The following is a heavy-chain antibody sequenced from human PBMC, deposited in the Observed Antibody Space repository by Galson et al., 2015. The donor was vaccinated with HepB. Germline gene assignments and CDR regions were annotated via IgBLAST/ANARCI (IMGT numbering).Heavy chain of an antibody. CDR2: INPNSGGT. CDR3: ARAEDCYGSGSYYKVTDY. CDR1: GYTFTGYY. V-gene: IGHV1-2*02. J-gene: IGHJ4*02. Sequence: SVKVSCKASGYTFTGYYMHWVRQAPGQGLEWMGWINPNSGGTNYAQKFQGRVTMTRDTSISTAYMELSRLRSDDTAVYYCARAEDCYGSGSYYKVTDYWGQGTLVTVSS. D-gene: IGHD3-10*01.